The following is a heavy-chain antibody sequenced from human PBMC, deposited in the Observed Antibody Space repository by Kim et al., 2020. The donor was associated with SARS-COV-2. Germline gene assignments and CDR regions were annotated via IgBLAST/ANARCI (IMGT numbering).Heavy chain of an antibody. D-gene: IGHD3-10*01. CDR3: ASNERFGELSSYYYGMDV. Sequence: ASVKVSCKASGYTFTSYAMHWVRQAPGLRLEWMGWINAGNGNTKYSQKFQGRVTITRDTSASTAYMELSSLRSEDTAVYYCASNERFGELSSYYYGMDVWGQGTTVTVSS. J-gene: IGHJ6*02. CDR2: INAGNGNT. V-gene: IGHV1-3*01. CDR1: GYTFTSYA.